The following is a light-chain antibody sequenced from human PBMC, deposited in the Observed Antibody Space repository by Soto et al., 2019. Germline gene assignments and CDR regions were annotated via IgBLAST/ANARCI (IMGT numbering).Light chain of an antibody. CDR1: QSVDGY. CDR3: QQFHNWPRT. CDR2: GAS. Sequence: EVVMTQSPGTLSVSLGESATLSCRASQSVDGYVAWYQQKPGQAPRLLIYGASTRAAGIPARFSGSGSGTEFTLTITSLQSEDFAVYYCQQFHNWPRTFGQGTKVDNK. J-gene: IGKJ1*01. V-gene: IGKV3-15*01.